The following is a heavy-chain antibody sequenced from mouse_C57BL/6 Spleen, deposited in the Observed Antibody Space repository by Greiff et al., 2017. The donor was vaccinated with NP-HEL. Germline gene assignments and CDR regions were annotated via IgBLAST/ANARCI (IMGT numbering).Heavy chain of an antibody. Sequence: QVQLQQPGAELVMPGASVKLSCKASGYTFTSYWMHWVKQRPGQGLEGSGEIDHSDSYTNYNPKFKGKSTLTVYKSSRTAYMQLSILPSEDSAVYYCARDYGSSYWYFDVWGTGTTVTVSS. CDR1: GYTFTSYW. V-gene: IGHV1-69*01. J-gene: IGHJ1*03. CDR3: ARDYGSSYWYFDV. D-gene: IGHD1-1*01. CDR2: IDHSDSYT.